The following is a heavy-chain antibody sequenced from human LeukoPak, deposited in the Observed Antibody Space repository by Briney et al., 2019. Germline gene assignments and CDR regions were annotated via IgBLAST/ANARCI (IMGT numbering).Heavy chain of an antibody. V-gene: IGHV1-18*01. CDR2: ISAYNGNT. J-gene: IGHJ3*02. D-gene: IGHD3-10*01. Sequence: ASVKVSCKASGYIFTSYGISWVRQAPGQGLEWMGWISAYNGNTNYAQKLQGRVTMTTDTSTSTAYMELRSLRSDDTAVYYCARDLPPQYGSGSYPRDAFDIWGQGTMVTVSS. CDR3: ARDLPPQYGSGSYPRDAFDI. CDR1: GYIFTSYG.